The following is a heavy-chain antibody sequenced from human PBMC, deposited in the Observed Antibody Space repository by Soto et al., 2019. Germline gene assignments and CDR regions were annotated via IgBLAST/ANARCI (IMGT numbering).Heavy chain of an antibody. Sequence: QVQLVESGGGVVQPGRSVRLSCAASGFTFSSYGMHWVRQAPGKGLEWVAVIWYDGSNKYYADSVKGRFTISRDNSKNTLYLQMNSLRAEDTAVYYCARDNIRYNFFDYWGQGTLVTVSS. CDR2: IWYDGSNK. J-gene: IGHJ4*02. V-gene: IGHV3-33*01. D-gene: IGHD1-1*01. CDR3: ARDNIRYNFFDY. CDR1: GFTFSSYG.